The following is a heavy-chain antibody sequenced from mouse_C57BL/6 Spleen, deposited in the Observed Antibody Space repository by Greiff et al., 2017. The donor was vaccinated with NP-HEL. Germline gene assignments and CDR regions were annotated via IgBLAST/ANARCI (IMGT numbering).Heavy chain of an antibody. Sequence: VQLQQSGAELVRPGSSVKLSCKASGYTFTSYWMDWVKQRPGQGLEWIGNIYPSDSETHYNQKFKDKATLTVDKSSSTAYMQLSSLTSEDSAVYYCARPQYYGSSEGYFDVWGTRTTVTVSS. CDR1: GYTFTSYW. CDR3: ARPQYYGSSEGYFDV. J-gene: IGHJ1*03. CDR2: IYPSDSET. D-gene: IGHD1-1*01. V-gene: IGHV1-61*01.